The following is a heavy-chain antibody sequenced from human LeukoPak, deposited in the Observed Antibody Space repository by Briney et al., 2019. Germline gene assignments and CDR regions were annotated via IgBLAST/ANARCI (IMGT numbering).Heavy chain of an antibody. CDR2: VSGSGDTT. CDR3: AKSDYYDSSGHPCSFES. D-gene: IGHD3-22*01. CDR1: GFPFISYD. V-gene: IGHV3-23*01. J-gene: IGHJ4*02. Sequence: GGSLRHSCAASGFPFISYDMSWGRQAPGKGLEWVSAVSGSGDTTYYADSVKGRFTISRDNSKSTLYLQMNSLRAEDTAFYYCAKSDYYDSSGHPCSFESSGQGNLFTVSS.